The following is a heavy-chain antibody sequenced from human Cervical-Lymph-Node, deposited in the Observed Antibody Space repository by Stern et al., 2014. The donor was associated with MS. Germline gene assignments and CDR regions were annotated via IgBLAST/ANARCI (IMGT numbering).Heavy chain of an antibody. CDR3: ASVDIVATFFS. J-gene: IGHJ4*02. D-gene: IGHD5-12*01. CDR1: EGTFSNNI. Sequence: VQLEESGPEVKESGSSVTVSCKASEGTFSNNIVNWVRQAPGQGLEWMGSVIPLFGIPNYEEMFQGRVTITADESTNTVYMQLSSLRSEDTATYFCASVDIVATFFSWGQGTLVSVSS. V-gene: IGHV1-69*18. CDR2: VIPLFGIP.